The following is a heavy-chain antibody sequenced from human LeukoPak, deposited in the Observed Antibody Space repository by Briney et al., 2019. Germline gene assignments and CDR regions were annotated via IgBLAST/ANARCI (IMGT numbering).Heavy chain of an antibody. V-gene: IGHV1-46*01. CDR3: AGRYCSSTSCLQAEYFQH. CDR2: INPSGGST. D-gene: IGHD2-2*01. J-gene: IGHJ1*01. CDR1: GYTFTSYY. Sequence: GASVKVSCKASGYTFTSYYMHWVRQAPGQGLEWMGIINPSGGSTSYAQKFQGRVTITADESTSTAYMELSSLRSEDTAVYYCAGRYCSSTSCLQAEYFQHWGQGTLVTVSS.